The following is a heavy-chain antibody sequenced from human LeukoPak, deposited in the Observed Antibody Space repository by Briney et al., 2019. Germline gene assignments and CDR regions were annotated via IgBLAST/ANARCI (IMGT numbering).Heavy chain of an antibody. CDR3: ARGTSRYMDV. J-gene: IGHJ6*03. CDR2: INGGGSST. V-gene: IGHV3-74*01. CDR1: GFTFSDYW. Sequence: GGSLRLSCAASGFTFSDYWMHWVRQAPGKGLVWVSRINGGGSSTYSADSVKGRFTISRDNAKNTLYLQMNNLRAEDTVLYYCARGTSRYMDVWGKGTTVTVSS. D-gene: IGHD1/OR15-1a*01.